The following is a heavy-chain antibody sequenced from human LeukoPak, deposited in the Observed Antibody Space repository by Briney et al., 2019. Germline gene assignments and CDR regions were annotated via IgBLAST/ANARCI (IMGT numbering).Heavy chain of an antibody. CDR1: GGSISSSSYY. CDR3: ARQSTRYHYMDV. Sequence: SETLSLTCTVSGGSISSSSYYWGWIRQPPGKGLEWIGSIYYSGSTYYNPSLKSRVTISVDTSKNQFSLKLSSVTAADTAVYYCARQSTRYHYMDVWGKGTTVTVSS. J-gene: IGHJ6*03. V-gene: IGHV4-39*01. CDR2: IYYSGST.